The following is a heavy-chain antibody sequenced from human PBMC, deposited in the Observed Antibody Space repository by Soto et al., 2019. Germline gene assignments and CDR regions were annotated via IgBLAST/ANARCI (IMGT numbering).Heavy chain of an antibody. CDR1: GYTFTSYD. CDR3: ARVQGGSYYSAFDI. V-gene: IGHV1-8*01. CDR2: MNPNSGNT. J-gene: IGHJ3*02. D-gene: IGHD1-26*01. Sequence: ASVKVSCKASGYTFTSYDINWVRQATGQGLEWMGWMNPNSGNTGYAQKFQGRVTMTRNTSISTAYMELSSLRSEDTAVYYCARVQGGSYYSAFDIWGQGTMVTVSS.